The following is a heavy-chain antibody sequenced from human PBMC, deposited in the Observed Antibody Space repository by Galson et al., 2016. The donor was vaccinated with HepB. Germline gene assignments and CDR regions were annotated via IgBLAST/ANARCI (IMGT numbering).Heavy chain of an antibody. CDR1: EFTFSSAW. Sequence: SLRLSCAVSEFTFSSAWMTWVRQAPGKGLEWVGRIKIKSDGERTDYAAPVEGRFTISRDDEKNTLYLEMNSLKTEDTAVYYCTTVGGDWDFLFDYWGQGTLVTVSS. CDR3: TTVGGDWDFLFDY. D-gene: IGHD3-16*01. J-gene: IGHJ4*02. V-gene: IGHV3-15*01. CDR2: IKIKSDGERT.